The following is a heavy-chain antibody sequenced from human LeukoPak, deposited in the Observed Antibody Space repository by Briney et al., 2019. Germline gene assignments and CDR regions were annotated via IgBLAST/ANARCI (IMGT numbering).Heavy chain of an antibody. D-gene: IGHD4-11*01. CDR2: IWSDGSNR. J-gene: IGHJ4*01. CDR3: ARDAQRGFDYSNSLEY. V-gene: IGHV3-33*01. CDR1: GFIFSHYG. Sequence: GGSLRLSCAASGFIFSHYGMQWVRQAPGKGLEWVAVIWSDGSNRFYAGSVKGRFTISRDNSQKTVFLQMNSLRVEDTAMYYCARDAQRGFDYSNSLEYWGHGTLVTVSS.